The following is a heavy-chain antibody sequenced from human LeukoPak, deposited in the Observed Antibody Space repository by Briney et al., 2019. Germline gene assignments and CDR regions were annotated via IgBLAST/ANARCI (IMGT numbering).Heavy chain of an antibody. CDR3: ARQIASAGTAGFDF. D-gene: IGHD6-13*01. Sequence: SETLSLTRTVSGGSISSYYWSWIRQPARKGLEWIGRIYRTGSTNYNPSLKSRVTMSVDTSKDQFSLRLRSVTAADTAVYYCARQIASAGTAGFDFWGQGALVTVSS. CDR2: IYRTGST. CDR1: GGSISSYY. J-gene: IGHJ4*02. V-gene: IGHV4-4*07.